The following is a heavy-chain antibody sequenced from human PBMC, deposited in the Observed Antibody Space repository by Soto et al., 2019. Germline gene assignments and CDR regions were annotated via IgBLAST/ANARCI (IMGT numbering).Heavy chain of an antibody. CDR2: IYYNGNT. D-gene: IGHD2-2*01. Sequence: SETLSLTCNVSGGSINSYYWNWIRQPPGKGLEWIAYIYYNGNTDSNPSLESRVTISLDTPKNQLSLKLSSVTAADTAMYYCARLDCSSTSCYYYYGMDVWGQGTTVTVSS. CDR1: GGSINSYY. V-gene: IGHV4-59*01. CDR3: ARLDCSSTSCYYYYGMDV. J-gene: IGHJ6*02.